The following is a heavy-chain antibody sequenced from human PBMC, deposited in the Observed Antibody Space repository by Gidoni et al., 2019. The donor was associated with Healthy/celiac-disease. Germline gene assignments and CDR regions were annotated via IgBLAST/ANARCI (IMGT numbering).Heavy chain of an antibody. CDR3: ARVLGWIYSDSFHQGAFDV. Sequence: QVLLHQWGAGLLKPSETLSLTCAVYGGSFTDYYWSWIRQTPGGGLEWIGEINQRGSTYYNPSLESRVTITVDMSNNQFSLTLSSVTAADTAVYYCARVLGWIYSDSFHQGAFDVWGPGTNVTVSS. D-gene: IGHD6-6*01. CDR1: GGSFTDYY. J-gene: IGHJ3*01. V-gene: IGHV4-34*01. CDR2: INQRGST.